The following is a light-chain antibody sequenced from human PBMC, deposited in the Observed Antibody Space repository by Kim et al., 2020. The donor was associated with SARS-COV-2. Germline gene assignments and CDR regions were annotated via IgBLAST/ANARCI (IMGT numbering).Light chain of an antibody. CDR1: QSVSSSY. Sequence: LAPGERATLSCRASQSVSSSYLAWYQQKPGQAPRLLIYGASSRATGIPDRFSGSGSGTDFTLTISRLEPEDFAVYYCQQYGSSRTFGQGTKVDIK. J-gene: IGKJ1*01. V-gene: IGKV3-20*01. CDR2: GAS. CDR3: QQYGSSRT.